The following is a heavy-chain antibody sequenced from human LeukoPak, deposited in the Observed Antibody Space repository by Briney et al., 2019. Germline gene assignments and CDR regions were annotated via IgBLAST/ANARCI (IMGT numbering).Heavy chain of an antibody. J-gene: IGHJ4*02. D-gene: IGHD5-24*01. Sequence: PGGSLRLSCAASGFTFSSYSMNWVRQAPGKGLEWVSSISSSSSYIYYADSVKGRFTISRDNAKNSLYLQMNSLRAEDTAVYYCARGGEMATRTHIDYWGQGTLVTVSS. CDR1: GFTFSSYS. CDR2: ISSSSSYI. V-gene: IGHV3-21*01. CDR3: ARGGEMATRTHIDY.